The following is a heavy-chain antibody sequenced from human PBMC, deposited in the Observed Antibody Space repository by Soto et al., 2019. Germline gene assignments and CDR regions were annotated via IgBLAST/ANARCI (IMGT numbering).Heavy chain of an antibody. CDR1: GFPFVSCA. CDR2: ISAGGTA. D-gene: IGHD2-15*01. CDR3: AKAPFDIAARPSPIDY. Sequence: EVQLLESGGDLVQPGGSLRLACTASGFPFVSCAMNWVRQAPGKGLEWVSAISAGGTAFYADSVKGRFTISRDTSRDTVYLHMSSLSAEHTAVYFCAKAPFDIAARPSPIDYWGQGTLVTVSS. V-gene: IGHV3-23*01. J-gene: IGHJ4*02.